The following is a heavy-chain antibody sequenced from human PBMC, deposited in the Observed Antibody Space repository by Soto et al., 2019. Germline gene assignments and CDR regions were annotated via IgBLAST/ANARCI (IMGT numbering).Heavy chain of an antibody. CDR2: IHYSGTT. Sequence: SETLSLTCTVSGGSMRNYFWTWIRQPPGKGLEWIGYIHYSGTTSFFPSYNPSLRSRVTISEDTSKNQFSLKLLSVTTADTAVYFCAAGEASSRNLACYTVDYWGQGTLVTVSS. CDR1: GGSMRNYF. CDR3: AAGEASSRNLACYTVDY. V-gene: IGHV4-59*01. D-gene: IGHD2-2*02. J-gene: IGHJ4*02.